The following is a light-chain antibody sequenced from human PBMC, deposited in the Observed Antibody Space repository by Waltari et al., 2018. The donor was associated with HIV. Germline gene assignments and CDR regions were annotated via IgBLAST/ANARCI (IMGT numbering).Light chain of an antibody. Sequence: QSALTQPASVSGSPGQSITFSCTGTSSDVGGYNYVPWYQQHPGKAPKLLLYDVIKRPSGVSARFSGSKSGNTASLTISGLQAEDEADYYCSSYTAYSTLIFGGGTKLTVL. V-gene: IGLV2-14*03. J-gene: IGLJ2*01. CDR3: SSYTAYSTLI. CDR1: SSDVGGYNY. CDR2: DVI.